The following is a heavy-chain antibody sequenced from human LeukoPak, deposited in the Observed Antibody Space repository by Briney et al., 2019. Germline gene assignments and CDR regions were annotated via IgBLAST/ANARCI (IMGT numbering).Heavy chain of an antibody. Sequence: SETLSLTCTVSRGSIRTYYWSWIRQSPGKGQEWIGYIYDSGTTKYNPSLKSRVTISVDTSEKQFSLRLSSVTAADTAVYYCARRGGDSSGNFDYWGQGTLVTVSS. CDR1: RGSIRTYY. J-gene: IGHJ4*02. CDR3: ARRGGDSSGNFDY. D-gene: IGHD3-22*01. V-gene: IGHV4-59*08. CDR2: IYDSGTT.